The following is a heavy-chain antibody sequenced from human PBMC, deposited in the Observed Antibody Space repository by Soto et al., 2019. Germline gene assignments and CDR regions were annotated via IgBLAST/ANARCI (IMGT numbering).Heavy chain of an antibody. CDR3: ERQGFGPLHGLVDV. D-gene: IGHD3-10*01. CDR1: GGSISSYY. CDR2: VHHSWGS. Sequence: QVQLQESGPGLVKPSETLSLSCTVSGGSISSYYWSWFRQSLGKRMEWIGYVHHSWGSSYNPSLQSRVAISLDTSKSQFSLKVTSVTATDTAVYYCERQGFGPLHGLVDVWGQGTTVTVSS. V-gene: IGHV4-59*08. J-gene: IGHJ6*02.